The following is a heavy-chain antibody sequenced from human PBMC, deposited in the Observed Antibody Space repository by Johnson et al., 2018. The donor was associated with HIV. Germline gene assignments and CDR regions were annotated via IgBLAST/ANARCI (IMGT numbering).Heavy chain of an antibody. CDR3: AMERMGGFDI. Sequence: QVQLVESGGGVVQPGRPLRPSSPASVSTFSSYGMHWVRHAPGKGLEWVAVIRSDGSNTSYAASVKGRFTISRDNSKNTLDVQMNSLGDEDTAVYYCAMERMGGFDIWGQGTMVTVSS. V-gene: IGHV3-30*02. CDR2: IRSDGSNT. J-gene: IGHJ3*02. CDR1: VSTFSSYG. D-gene: IGHD1-26*01.